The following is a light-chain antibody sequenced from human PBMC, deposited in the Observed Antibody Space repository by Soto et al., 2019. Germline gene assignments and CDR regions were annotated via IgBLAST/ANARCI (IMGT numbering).Light chain of an antibody. CDR1: QSVSNN. J-gene: IGKJ1*01. CDR2: GAS. Sequence: GMTHSPAALSVSPGERATLSCRASQSVSNNLAWYQQKPGQGPRLLIYGASTRATGIPARFSGSGSGTEFTLTISSLQSEDFAVYYCQQYNNWPWTFGQGTKV. V-gene: IGKV3-15*01. CDR3: QQYNNWPWT.